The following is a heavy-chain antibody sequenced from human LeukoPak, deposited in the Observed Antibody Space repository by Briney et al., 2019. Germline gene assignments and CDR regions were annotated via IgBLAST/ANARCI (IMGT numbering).Heavy chain of an antibody. D-gene: IGHD6-6*01. Sequence: SVKVSCKASGGTFSSYAISWVRQAPGQGLEWMGGIIPIFGTANYAQKFQGRVTITTDESTSTAYMELSSLRSEDTAVYYCARRGAARSRFNWFDPWGQGTLVTVSS. V-gene: IGHV1-69*05. J-gene: IGHJ5*02. CDR2: IIPIFGTA. CDR1: GGTFSSYA. CDR3: ARRGAARSRFNWFDP.